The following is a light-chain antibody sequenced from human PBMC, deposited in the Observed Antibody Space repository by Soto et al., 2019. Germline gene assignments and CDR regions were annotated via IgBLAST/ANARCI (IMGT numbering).Light chain of an antibody. CDR2: DAS. J-gene: IGKJ4*01. CDR3: QQRNNWPPVT. CDR1: QSVSRH. Sequence: EIVLTQSPATLSLSPGERATLSCRASQSVSRHLAWYQQKPGQAPRLLISDASNRATGMPARFSGSGSGTDFTLTISSLEPEDFAVYYCQQRNNWPPVTFGGGTKVDIK. V-gene: IGKV3-11*01.